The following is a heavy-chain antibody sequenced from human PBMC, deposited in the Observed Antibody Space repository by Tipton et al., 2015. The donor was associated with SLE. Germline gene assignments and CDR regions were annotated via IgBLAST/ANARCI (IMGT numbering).Heavy chain of an antibody. CDR3: ARERTRDYDILSRGAFDI. V-gene: IGHV3-23*01. J-gene: IGHJ3*02. D-gene: IGHD3-9*01. CDR2: ISGSGDTT. Sequence: SLRLSCAASGFTFSSYAMSWVRQAPGKGLEWVSAISGSGDTTYYADSVKGRFTISRDNAKNSLYLQMNSLRAEDTAVYYCARERTRDYDILSRGAFDIWGQGTMVTVSS. CDR1: GFTFSSYA.